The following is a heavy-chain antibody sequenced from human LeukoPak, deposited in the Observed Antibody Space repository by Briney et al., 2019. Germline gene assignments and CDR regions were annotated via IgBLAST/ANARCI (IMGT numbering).Heavy chain of an antibody. Sequence: ASVKVSCKTFGYTFNSHGISWVRQAPGQGLEWMGWISAYNGDTKYAQKLQGRVTMTTDTSTSTAYMELRSLRSDDTAVYYCARIYYDFWSGSPPDAFDIWGQGTMVTVSS. CDR2: ISAYNGDT. J-gene: IGHJ3*02. CDR3: ARIYYDFWSGSPPDAFDI. V-gene: IGHV1-18*04. CDR1: GYTFNSHG. D-gene: IGHD3-3*01.